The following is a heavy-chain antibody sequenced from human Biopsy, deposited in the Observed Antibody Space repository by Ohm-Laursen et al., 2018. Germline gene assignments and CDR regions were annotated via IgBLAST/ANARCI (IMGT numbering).Heavy chain of an antibody. D-gene: IGHD3-3*01. J-gene: IGHJ4*02. V-gene: IGHV1-69*17. CDR2: IIAVSGLV. Sequence: SSVKVSCKGSGGTFINYAISWVRQAPGEGLEWMGGIIAVSGLVNYAPKFQGRVSITADKSTTTAYMELSNLKSEDTAVYYCATPFQYYDSWGGYPPFDHWGQGTLVTVSS. CDR1: GGTFINYA. CDR3: ATPFQYYDSWGGYPPFDH.